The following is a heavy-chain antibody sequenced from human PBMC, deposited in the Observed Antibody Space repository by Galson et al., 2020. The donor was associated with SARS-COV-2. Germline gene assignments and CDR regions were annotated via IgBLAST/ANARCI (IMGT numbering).Heavy chain of an antibody. Sequence: QLGESLKISCAASGFTFSNYGMHWVRQAPGKGLEWVAVISYEGSNKYYADSVRGRFFISRDNSKNTLYLQMDSLRAEDTAVYYCAKRPKLFEVGPDGMDGWGQGTTVIVSS. CDR2: ISYEGSNK. V-gene: IGHV3-30*18. CDR1: GFTFSNYG. D-gene: IGHD3-10*02. CDR3: AKRPKLFEVGPDGMDG. J-gene: IGHJ6*02.